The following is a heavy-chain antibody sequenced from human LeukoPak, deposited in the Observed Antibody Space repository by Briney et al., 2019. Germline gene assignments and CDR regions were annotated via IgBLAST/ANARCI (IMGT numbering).Heavy chain of an antibody. J-gene: IGHJ5*02. D-gene: IGHD1-26*01. Sequence: PSETLSLTCTVSGGSISGYYWSWVRQPAGKGLEWIGRIYTSGTTNYNPSLKSRVTMSVDMSKNQFSLKVSSVTATDTAVYYCARYRTDGIAWFDPWGQGTLVTVSS. CDR3: ARYRTDGIAWFDP. CDR1: GGSISGYY. CDR2: IYTSGTT. V-gene: IGHV4-4*07.